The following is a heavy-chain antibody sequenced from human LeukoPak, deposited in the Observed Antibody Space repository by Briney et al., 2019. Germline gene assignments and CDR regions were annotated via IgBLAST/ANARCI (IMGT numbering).Heavy chain of an antibody. J-gene: IGHJ4*02. V-gene: IGHV3-74*01. CDR2: MNGDESSP. CDR1: GFTFSSYW. D-gene: IGHD1-7*01. CDR3: ARSNWNYDY. Sequence: GGSLRLSCAASGFTFSSYWMHWVRQAPGKGLEWVSRMNGDESSPSYADSVKGRFTISRDNAKDTLYLQMNRLRAEDTAVYFCARSNWNYDYWGQGTLVTVSS.